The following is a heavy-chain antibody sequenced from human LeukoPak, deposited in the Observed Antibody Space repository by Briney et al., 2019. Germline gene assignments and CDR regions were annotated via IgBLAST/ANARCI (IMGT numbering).Heavy chain of an antibody. V-gene: IGHV3-33*01. D-gene: IGHD6-13*01. CDR3: ARDPGTLATYFDY. CDR2: IWYDGSKK. Sequence: GGFLRLSCAASGFTFSSYGMHCVRQAPGKGLEWVAVIWYDGSKKYYADSVKGRFTISRDDSKNTLYLQMNSLRAEDTAIYYCARDPGTLATYFDYWGPGTLVTVSS. J-gene: IGHJ4*02. CDR1: GFTFSSYG.